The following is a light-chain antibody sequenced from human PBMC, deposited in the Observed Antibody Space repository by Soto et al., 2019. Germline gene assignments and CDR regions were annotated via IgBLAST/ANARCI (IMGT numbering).Light chain of an antibody. CDR2: GAS. V-gene: IGKV1-5*01. Sequence: DIQMTQSPSTLSASVGDRVTITCRASQSIRYWLAWYQQKPGKAPKLLIYGASSLESGVSSRFSGSGYVTEFTLTIDSLQPDDFATYYCQQYSSSSPTFGQGTNLEMK. J-gene: IGKJ2*01. CDR1: QSIRYW. CDR3: QQYSSSSPT.